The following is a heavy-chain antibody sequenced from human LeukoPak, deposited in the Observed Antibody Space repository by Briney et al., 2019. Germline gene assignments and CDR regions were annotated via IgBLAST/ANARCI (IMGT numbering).Heavy chain of an antibody. CDR2: IIPIFGTA. J-gene: IGHJ6*03. CDR3: ARVDRYHYYLDV. V-gene: IGHV1-69*05. CDR1: GGTFSSYA. Sequence: ASVKVSCKASGGTFSSYAISWVRQAPGQGLEWMGGIIPIFGTANYAQKFQGRVTITTDESTSTAYMELSSLRFEDTAMYYCARVDRYHYYLDVWGKGTTVTVSS.